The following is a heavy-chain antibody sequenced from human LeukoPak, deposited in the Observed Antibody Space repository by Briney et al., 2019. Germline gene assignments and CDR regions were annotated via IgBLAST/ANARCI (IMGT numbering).Heavy chain of an antibody. CDR2: IYLGDSDT. V-gene: IGHV5-51*01. D-gene: IGHD1-1*01. CDR3: ARHGVKYNWNDDGNRHFDY. Sequence: GESLKISCKGSGYSFTSYWIGWVRQMPGKGLEWMGIIYLGDSDTRYSPSFQGQVTISADKSISTAYLQWSSLKASDTAMYYCARHGVKYNWNDDGNRHFDYWGQGTLVTVSS. J-gene: IGHJ4*02. CDR1: GYSFTSYW.